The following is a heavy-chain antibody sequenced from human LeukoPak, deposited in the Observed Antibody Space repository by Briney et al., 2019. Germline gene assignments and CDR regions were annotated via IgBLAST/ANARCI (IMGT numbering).Heavy chain of an antibody. CDR3: AREMGGLFDY. V-gene: IGHV3-7*01. D-gene: IGHD1-26*01. CDR2: IKEDGSDK. Sequence: GSLRLSCSASGFIFRTYWMSWVRQAPEKGLEWVAHIKEDGSDKYYVDSVKGRFTISRDNAKNSLYLQMNSLRAEDTAVYYCAREMGGLFDYWGQGTLVTVSS. J-gene: IGHJ4*02. CDR1: GFIFRTYW.